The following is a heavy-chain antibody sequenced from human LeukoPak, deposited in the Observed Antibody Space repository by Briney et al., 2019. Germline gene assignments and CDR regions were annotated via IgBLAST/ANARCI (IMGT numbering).Heavy chain of an antibody. CDR3: AKRGERRDGYTQSGGSLDY. J-gene: IGHJ4*02. Sequence: GGSLRLSCAASGFTFSSYAMSWVRQAPGKGLEWVSAISGSGGSTYYADSVKGRFTISRDNSKNTLYLQMNSLRAEDTAVYYCAKRGERRDGYTQSGGSLDYWGQGTLVTVSS. CDR1: GFTFSSYA. CDR2: ISGSGGST. D-gene: IGHD5-24*01. V-gene: IGHV3-23*01.